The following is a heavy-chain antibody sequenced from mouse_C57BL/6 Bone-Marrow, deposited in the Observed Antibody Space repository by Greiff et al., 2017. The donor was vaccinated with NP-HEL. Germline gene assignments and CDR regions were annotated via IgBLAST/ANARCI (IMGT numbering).Heavy chain of an antibody. V-gene: IGHV14-3*01. Sequence: VQLQQSVAELVRPGASVKLSCTASGFTIKNTYMHWVKQRPEQGLEWIGRIDPANGNTKYAPKFQGKATVTADTSSNTAYLQLSSLTSEDTAIYYCVAYGSSYWGQGTTLTVSS. J-gene: IGHJ2*01. CDR1: GFTIKNTY. D-gene: IGHD1-1*01. CDR3: VAYGSSY. CDR2: IDPANGNT.